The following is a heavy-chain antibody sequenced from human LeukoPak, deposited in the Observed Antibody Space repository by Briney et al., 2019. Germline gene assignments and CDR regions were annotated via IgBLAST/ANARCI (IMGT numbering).Heavy chain of an antibody. J-gene: IGHJ4*02. CDR2: IVPIFGTA. V-gene: IGHV1-69*13. CDR3: ARDSGYSYGVDY. D-gene: IGHD5-18*01. Sequence: SVKVSCKASGGTFSSYAISWVRQAPGQGLEWMGGIVPIFGTANYAQKFQGRVTITADESTSTAYMELSSLRSEDTAVYYCARDSGYSYGVDYWGQGTLVTVSS. CDR1: GGTFSSYA.